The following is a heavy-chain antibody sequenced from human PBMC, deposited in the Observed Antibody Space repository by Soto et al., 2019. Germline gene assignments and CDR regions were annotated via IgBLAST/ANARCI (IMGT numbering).Heavy chain of an antibody. J-gene: IGHJ4*02. V-gene: IGHV4-39*01. CDR3: ARHWRRDGPDY. CDR1: GGSISSSSYY. CDR2: IYYSGST. Sequence: QLQLQESGPGLVKPSATLYLTCTVSGGSISSSSYYWGWIRKPQGPGLEGIGSIYYSGSTYYNTSLKSRVTISVDTSKNQFSLKLSSVTAADPAVYYWARHWRRDGPDYWGQGTLVTVSS.